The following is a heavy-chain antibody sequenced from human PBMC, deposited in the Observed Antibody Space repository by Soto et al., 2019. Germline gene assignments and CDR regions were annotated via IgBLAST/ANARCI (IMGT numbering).Heavy chain of an antibody. D-gene: IGHD4-17*01. Sequence: GGSLRLSCAASGFTFSNYGMHWVRQAPGKGLEWVAVVWYDGSIKHYADSVKGRFTTSRDNSENTLYLQMNSLRAEDTAVYYCAKDFGVTTTRPWYFDLWGRGTLVTVSS. J-gene: IGHJ2*01. CDR3: AKDFGVTTTRPWYFDL. V-gene: IGHV3-30*02. CDR2: VWYDGSIK. CDR1: GFTFSNYG.